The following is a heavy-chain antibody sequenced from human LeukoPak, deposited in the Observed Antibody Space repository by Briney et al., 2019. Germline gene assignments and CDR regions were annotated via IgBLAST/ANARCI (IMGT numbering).Heavy chain of an antibody. D-gene: IGHD6-13*01. J-gene: IGHJ4*02. CDR1: GFTFSSYA. Sequence: GGCLRLSCAASGFTFSSYAMHWVRQAPGKGLEYVSVISTNGDRTYYANSVKGRFTISRDNSKNTLYLQMGSLRPEDMAVYYCARDKAAVGNDYWGLGTLVTVSS. V-gene: IGHV3-64*01. CDR2: ISTNGDRT. CDR3: ARDKAAVGNDY.